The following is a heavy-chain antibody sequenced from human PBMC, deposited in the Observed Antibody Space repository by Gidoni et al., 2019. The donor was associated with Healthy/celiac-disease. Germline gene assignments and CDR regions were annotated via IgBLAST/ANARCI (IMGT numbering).Heavy chain of an antibody. D-gene: IGHD4-17*01. V-gene: IGHV3-7*03. Sequence: EVQLVESGGGLVQPGGPLRLTCAASGFTFSSYWMSWVRQAPGKGLEWVANIKQDGSEKYYVDSVKGRFTISRDNAKNSLYLQMNSLRAEDTAVYYCASGPNYGRDAFDIWGQGTMVTVSS. J-gene: IGHJ3*02. CDR2: IKQDGSEK. CDR3: ASGPNYGRDAFDI. CDR1: GFTFSSYW.